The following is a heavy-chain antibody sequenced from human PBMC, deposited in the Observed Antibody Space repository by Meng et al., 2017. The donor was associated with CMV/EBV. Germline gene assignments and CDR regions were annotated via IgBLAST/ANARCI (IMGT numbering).Heavy chain of an antibody. V-gene: IGHV2-5*02. CDR3: AHRGSYGYHGY. CDR1: GLSLRISGVG. CDR2: IYWDDDK. D-gene: IGHD5-18*01. Sequence: LRDSGPPRVKPTQTLTRTRTFFGLSLRISGVGVGWIRQPQGKALEWLALIYWDDDKRYSPSLKSRLTITKDTSKNQVVLTMTNMDPVDTATYYCAHRGSYGYHGYWGQGTLVTVSS. J-gene: IGHJ4*02.